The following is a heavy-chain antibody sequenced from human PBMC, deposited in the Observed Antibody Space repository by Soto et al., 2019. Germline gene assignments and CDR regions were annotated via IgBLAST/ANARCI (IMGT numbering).Heavy chain of an antibody. V-gene: IGHV4-59*01. J-gene: IGHJ4*02. D-gene: IGHD1-26*01. CDR2: IYYSGST. Sequence: KPSETLSLTCTVSGGSISSYYWSWIRQPPGKGLEWIGYIYYSGSTNYNPSLKSRVTISVDTSKNQFSLKLSSVTAADTAVYYCARGAVSYPYFDYWGQGTLVTVSS. CDR1: GGSISSYY. CDR3: ARGAVSYPYFDY.